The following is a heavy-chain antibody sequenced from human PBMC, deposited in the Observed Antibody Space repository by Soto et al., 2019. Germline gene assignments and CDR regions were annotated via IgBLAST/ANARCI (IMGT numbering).Heavy chain of an antibody. CDR2: INHSGST. D-gene: IGHD4-17*01. V-gene: IGHV4-34*01. J-gene: IGHJ6*02. CDR1: GGSFSGYY. CDR3: ARSALTVTIAFTYYGMDV. Sequence: SETLSLTCAVYGGSFSGYYWSWIRQPPGKGLEWIGEINHSGSTNYNPSLKSRVTISVDTSKNQFSLKLSSVTAADTAVYYCARSALTVTIAFTYYGMDVWGQGTTVTVSS.